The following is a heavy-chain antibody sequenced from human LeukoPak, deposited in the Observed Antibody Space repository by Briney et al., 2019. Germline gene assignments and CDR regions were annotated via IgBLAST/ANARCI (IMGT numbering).Heavy chain of an antibody. CDR1: GGSISSGGYY. D-gene: IGHD3-16*02. CDR2: IYYSGST. J-gene: IGHJ4*02. CDR3: ARGGDYVWGSYRY. V-gene: IGHV4-31*03. Sequence: SETLSLTCTVSGGSISSGGYYWSWIRQHPGKGLEWIGYIYYSGSTYYNPSLKSRVTISVDTSKNQFSLKLSSVTAADTAVYYCARGGDYVWGSYRYWGQGTLVTVSS.